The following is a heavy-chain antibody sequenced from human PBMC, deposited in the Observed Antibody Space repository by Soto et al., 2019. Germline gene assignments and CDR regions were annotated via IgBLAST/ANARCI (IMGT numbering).Heavy chain of an antibody. D-gene: IGHD3-22*01. V-gene: IGHV4-31*03. CDR1: GGPLRSGGFY. J-gene: IGHJ4*02. CDR2: IYYSGST. Sequence: PSETLSLPCPVSGGPLRSGGFYWSWIPQHPGEGLEWIGYIYYSGSTYYNPSLKSRVTISVDTSKNQFSLKLSSVTAADTAVYYCARDSSSYDSSGWGPYYFDYWGQGTLVTVSS. CDR3: ARDSSSYDSSGWGPYYFDY.